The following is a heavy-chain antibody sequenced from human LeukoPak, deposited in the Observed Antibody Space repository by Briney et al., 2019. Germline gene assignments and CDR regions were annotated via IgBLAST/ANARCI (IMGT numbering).Heavy chain of an antibody. D-gene: IGHD5/OR15-5a*01. Sequence: GRSLRLSCVASGFIFSDHPFHWVRQSPDKGLEWVALIGSDGTKKYYADSVQGRFTVSRENSNNTLFLQMNTLRADDTAVYFCARQMTSTRLFDSWSQGTLVTVSS. CDR1: GFIFSDHP. CDR2: IGSDGTKK. J-gene: IGHJ4*02. CDR3: ARQMTSTRLFDS. V-gene: IGHV3-30*04.